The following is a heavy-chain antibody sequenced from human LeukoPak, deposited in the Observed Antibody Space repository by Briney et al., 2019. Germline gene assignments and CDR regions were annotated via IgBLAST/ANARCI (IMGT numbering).Heavy chain of an antibody. CDR1: GFTFSSYA. V-gene: IGHV3-23*01. CDR3: ARALTTVTTCWFDP. Sequence: GGSLRLSCAASGFTFSSYAMSWVRQAPGKGLEWVSVISGSGDSTYYADSVKGRFTISRDNSKNTLYLQMNSLRAEDTAVYYCARALTTVTTCWFDPWGQGTLVTVSS. CDR2: ISGSGDST. D-gene: IGHD4-17*01. J-gene: IGHJ5*02.